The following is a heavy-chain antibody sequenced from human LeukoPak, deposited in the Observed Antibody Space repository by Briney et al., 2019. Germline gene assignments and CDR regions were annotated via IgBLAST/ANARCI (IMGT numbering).Heavy chain of an antibody. CDR1: GYTFTSYG. CDR3: ARDLSLELRTPIRNFDY. D-gene: IGHD1-7*01. Sequence: GASVKVSCKASGYTFTSYGISWVRQAPGQGLEWMGWISAYNGNTNYAQKLQGRVTMTTDTSTSTAYMELRSLRSDDTAVYYCARDLSLELRTPIRNFDYWGQGTLVTVSS. CDR2: ISAYNGNT. V-gene: IGHV1-18*01. J-gene: IGHJ4*02.